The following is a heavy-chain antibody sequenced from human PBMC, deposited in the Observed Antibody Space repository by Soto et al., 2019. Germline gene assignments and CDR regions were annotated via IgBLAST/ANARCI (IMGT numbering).Heavy chain of an antibody. CDR1: GFTFNIYA. Sequence: PGGSLRLSCAASGFTFNIYAMSWVRQAPGKGLEWISTLTGSSSNIYYADSVKGRFAISRDNSRNTLYLQMNSLTAEDTAVYYCANGRATYGLLTHDYWGQGSLVTVSS. J-gene: IGHJ4*02. D-gene: IGHD3-10*01. V-gene: IGHV3-23*01. CDR3: ANGRATYGLLTHDY. CDR2: LTGSSSNI.